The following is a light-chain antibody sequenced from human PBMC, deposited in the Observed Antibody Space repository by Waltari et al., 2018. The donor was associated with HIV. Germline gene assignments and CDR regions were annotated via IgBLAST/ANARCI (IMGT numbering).Light chain of an antibody. J-gene: IGKJ2*01. Sequence: AIQLTQSPSSLSASVGDRVTITCRASQGLRNALAWYQQKPGRPPKLLIYDASTLEGGVPSRFSGSMSGTDFNLTISNLQPEDSATYYCQQFRSYPRTFCQGATLEIK. CDR1: QGLRNA. CDR3: QQFRSYPRT. CDR2: DAS. V-gene: IGKV1-13*02.